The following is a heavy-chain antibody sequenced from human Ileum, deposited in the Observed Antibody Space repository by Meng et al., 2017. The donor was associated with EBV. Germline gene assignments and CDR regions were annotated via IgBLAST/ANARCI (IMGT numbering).Heavy chain of an antibody. Sequence: QVQLVQSGSELKKPGDSLKVTGQAAGYTFTSFSMNWVRHAPGQGLEWMGWININTGNPTYAQGFTGRFVFSLDTSVSTAYLQIDSLKADDTAVYYCARGNGWRFDYWGQGTLVTVSS. CDR2: ININTGNP. CDR1: GYTFTSFS. D-gene: IGHD6-19*01. V-gene: IGHV7-4-1*01. J-gene: IGHJ4*02. CDR3: ARGNGWRFDY.